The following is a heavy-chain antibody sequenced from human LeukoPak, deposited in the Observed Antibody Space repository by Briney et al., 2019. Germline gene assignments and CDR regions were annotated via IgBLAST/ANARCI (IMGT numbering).Heavy chain of an antibody. V-gene: IGHV3-30*02. J-gene: IGHJ6*03. CDR1: GFTFSTYG. Sequence: GGSLRLSCAASGFTFSTYGMHWVRQAPGKGLEGVTFIQYDGSNKYYADSVKGRFTISRDNSKNTLYLQMNSLRAEDTAVYSCAKHPFYYYYMDVWGKGTTVTVSS. CDR2: IQYDGSNK. CDR3: AKHPFYYYYMDV.